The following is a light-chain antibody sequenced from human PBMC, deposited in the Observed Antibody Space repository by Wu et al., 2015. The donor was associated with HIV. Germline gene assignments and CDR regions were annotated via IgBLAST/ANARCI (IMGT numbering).Light chain of an antibody. CDR1: QSVRSNY. V-gene: IGKV3-20*01. CDR3: QQYGSSLLT. Sequence: ESVLTQSPGTLSLSPGERATLSCRASQSVRSNYLAWYQQKPGQAPRLLIYGASSRATGIPDRFSGSGSGTDFTLTISRLEPEDFAVYYCQQYGSSLLTFGGGTKVEIK. CDR2: GAS. J-gene: IGKJ4*01.